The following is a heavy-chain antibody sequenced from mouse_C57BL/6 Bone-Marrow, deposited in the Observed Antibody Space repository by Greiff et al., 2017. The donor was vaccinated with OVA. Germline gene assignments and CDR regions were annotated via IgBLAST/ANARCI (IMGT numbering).Heavy chain of an antibody. CDR1: GYTFTSYW. CDR2: IDPSDSYT. J-gene: IGHJ1*03. CDR3: ARSYYYGSSQRYWYFDV. V-gene: IGHV1-69*01. D-gene: IGHD1-1*01. Sequence: QVQLQQPGAELVMPGASVKLSCKASGYTFTSYWMHWVKQRPGQGLEWIGEIDPSDSYTNYNQKFKGKSTLTVDKSSSTAYMQLSSLTSEDSAVYYCARSYYYGSSQRYWYFDVWGTGTTVTVSS.